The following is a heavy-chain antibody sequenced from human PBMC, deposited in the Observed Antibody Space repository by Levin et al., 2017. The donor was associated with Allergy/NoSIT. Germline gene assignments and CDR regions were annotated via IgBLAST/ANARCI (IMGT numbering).Heavy chain of an antibody. CDR3: ARGWSSVSYYSTH. Sequence: GGSLRLSCAASGFRFSNYVMTWVRQAPGKGLEWVSAVSGSGDDTYYAESVKGRFTISRDNSKNTLYLQMNSLRAEDTAIYYCARGWSSVSYYSTHWGQGTLVTVAA. V-gene: IGHV3-23*01. CDR2: VSGSGDDT. D-gene: IGHD1-26*01. J-gene: IGHJ4*02. CDR1: GFRFSNYV.